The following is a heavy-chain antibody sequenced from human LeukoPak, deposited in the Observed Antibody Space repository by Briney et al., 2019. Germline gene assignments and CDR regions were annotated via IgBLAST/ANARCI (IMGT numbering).Heavy chain of an antibody. CDR3: ARGKYNIVVVPAAIMSWFDP. D-gene: IGHD2-2*01. CDR1: GGSISSGGYY. J-gene: IGHJ5*02. Sequence: SNTLSLPCTVSGGSISSGGYYWSWIRQHPGKGLEWIGYLYYSGSTYYNPSLKSRVTISVDTSKNQFSLKLSSVTAADTAVYYCARGKYNIVVVPAAIMSWFDPWGQGTLVTVSS. V-gene: IGHV4-31*03. CDR2: LYYSGST.